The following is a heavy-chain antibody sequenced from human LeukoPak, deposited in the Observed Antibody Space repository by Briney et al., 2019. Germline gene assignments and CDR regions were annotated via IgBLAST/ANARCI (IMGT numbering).Heavy chain of an antibody. CDR2: INPNSGGT. CDR1: GYTFTGYY. Sequence: ASVTDSFMSSGYTFTGYYMHWVRPAPAQGLEWMGCINPNSGGTNIAQKFQGRVTMTRDTSISTAYMELSRRRFDDTAVYYCARDVVVITTGFDYWGQGTLVSVS. CDR3: ARDVVVITTGFDY. J-gene: IGHJ4*02. V-gene: IGHV1-2*02. D-gene: IGHD3-22*01.